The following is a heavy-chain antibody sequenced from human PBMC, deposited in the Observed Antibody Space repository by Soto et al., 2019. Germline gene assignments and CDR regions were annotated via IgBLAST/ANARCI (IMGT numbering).Heavy chain of an antibody. CDR2: IDTRATTI. CDR1: GFSFNSYE. Sequence: PVGSLRLSCAASGFSFNSYEMNWVRQSPGKGLEFISYIDTRATTITYAESVKGRFAISRDNAKSSLFLQMNSLRAEDTAVYYCARGVGLSGKYYALDIWGQGTMVTVSS. V-gene: IGHV3-48*03. J-gene: IGHJ3*02. CDR3: ARGVGLSGKYYALDI. D-gene: IGHD1-26*01.